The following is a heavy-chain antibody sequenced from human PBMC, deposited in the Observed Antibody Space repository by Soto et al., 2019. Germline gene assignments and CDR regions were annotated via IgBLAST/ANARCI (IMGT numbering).Heavy chain of an antibody. J-gene: IGHJ6*02. CDR1: GYTFTGYY. Sequence: ASVKVSCKASGYTFTGYYMHWVRQAPGQGLEWMGWINPNSGGTNYAQKFQGWVTMTRDTSISTAYMELSRLRSDDTAVYYCATDYCSGGSCYGYYGMDVWGQGTTVTVSS. CDR2: INPNSGGT. CDR3: ATDYCSGGSCYGYYGMDV. V-gene: IGHV1-2*04. D-gene: IGHD2-15*01.